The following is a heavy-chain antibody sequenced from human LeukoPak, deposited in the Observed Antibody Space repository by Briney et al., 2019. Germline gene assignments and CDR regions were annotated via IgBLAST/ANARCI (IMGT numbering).Heavy chain of an antibody. Sequence: SETLSLTCTVSGGSISSGSYYWSWIRQPAGKGLEWIGRIYTSGSTNYNPSLKRRVTISVDTSKNQFSLKLSSVTAADTAVYYCARESYDSSGYYRNWFDPWGQGTLVTVSS. CDR2: IYTSGST. V-gene: IGHV4-61*02. CDR1: GGSISSGSYY. D-gene: IGHD3-22*01. CDR3: ARESYDSSGYYRNWFDP. J-gene: IGHJ5*02.